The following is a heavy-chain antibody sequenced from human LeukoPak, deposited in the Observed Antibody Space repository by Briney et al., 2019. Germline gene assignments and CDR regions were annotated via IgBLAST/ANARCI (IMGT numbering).Heavy chain of an antibody. CDR2: IYHSGST. Sequence: PSETLSLTCAVSGDSISSSNWWSWVRQPPGKGLEWIAEIYHSGSTSYNPSLKSRVTMSLDASKNQFSLELNSVTPADTAVYYCARGGNYWPQWWFDPWGRGTLVSVSS. D-gene: IGHD1-26*01. J-gene: IGHJ5*02. CDR3: ARGGNYWPQWWFDP. CDR1: GDSISSSNW. V-gene: IGHV4-4*02.